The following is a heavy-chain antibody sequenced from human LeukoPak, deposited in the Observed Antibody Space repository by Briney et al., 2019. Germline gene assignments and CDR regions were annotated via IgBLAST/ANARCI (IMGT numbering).Heavy chain of an antibody. Sequence: SETLSLTCTVSGGFISSSGYYWGWVRQPPGKGLEWIGSIYSGGSTYYIPSLKSRLTISLDTSKSQFSLKLSSVTAADTAVYYCARDGGNFDIDYWGQGTLVTVSS. D-gene: IGHD4-23*01. V-gene: IGHV4-39*07. CDR3: ARDGGNFDIDY. J-gene: IGHJ4*02. CDR1: GGFISSSGYY. CDR2: IYSGGST.